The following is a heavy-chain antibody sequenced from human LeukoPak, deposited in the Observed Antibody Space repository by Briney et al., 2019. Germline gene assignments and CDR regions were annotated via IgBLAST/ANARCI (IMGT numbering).Heavy chain of an antibody. J-gene: IGHJ4*02. CDR3: ARDHYYYDSSGYSY. CDR1: GFAFSTYA. CDR2: ISGSGGST. V-gene: IGHV3-23*01. D-gene: IGHD3-22*01. Sequence: GGSLRLSCAASGFAFSTYAMKWVRQAPGKGLEWVSAISGSGGSTYYADSVKGRFTISRDNAKNSLYLQMNSLRAEDTAVYYCARDHYYYDSSGYSYWGQGTLVTVSS.